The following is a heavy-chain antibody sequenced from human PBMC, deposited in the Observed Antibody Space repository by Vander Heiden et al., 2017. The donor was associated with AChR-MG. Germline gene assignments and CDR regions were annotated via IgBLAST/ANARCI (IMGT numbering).Heavy chain of an antibody. D-gene: IGHD1-26*01. CDR2: ISSDGSST. Sequence: EVQLVESGGNLVQPGGSLRLSCAASGFTFSGYWMHWVRQAPGKGLVWVSRISSDGSSTSYADSVKGRFTISRDNAKNTLYLQMNSLRAEDTAVYYCVRRELVGPWFDYWGQGTLVTVSS. J-gene: IGHJ4*02. CDR1: GFTFSGYW. CDR3: VRRELVGPWFDY. V-gene: IGHV3-74*01.